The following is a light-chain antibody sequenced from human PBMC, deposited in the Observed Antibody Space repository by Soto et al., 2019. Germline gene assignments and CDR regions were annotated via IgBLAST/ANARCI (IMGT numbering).Light chain of an antibody. J-gene: IGKJ3*01. CDR2: GAS. CDR3: QQYGRSAGFT. CDR1: QSVSSSY. V-gene: IGKV3-20*01. Sequence: EIVLTQSPGTLSLSPGERATLSCRASQSVSSSYLAWYQQKPRHAPRLLIYGASSRASGIPGRFSGSGSGTDFTLTISRLEPEDSAVYYCQQYGRSAGFTFGPGTKVDIK.